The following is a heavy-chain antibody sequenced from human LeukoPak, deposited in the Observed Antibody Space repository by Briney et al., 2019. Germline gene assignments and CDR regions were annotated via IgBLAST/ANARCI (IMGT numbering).Heavy chain of an antibody. CDR1: GFTFTNYA. CDR2: ISGSGGST. D-gene: IGHD6-19*01. CDR3: ANSLGTLAGPSDY. J-gene: IGHJ4*02. V-gene: IGHV3-23*01. Sequence: GGSLRLSCAASGFTFTNYAMNWVRQAPGKGLEWVSGISGSGGSTYYGDSVKGWFTISRDNSKNTLYLQMNSLRANDTAVYYCANSLGTLAGPSDYWGQGTLVTVSS.